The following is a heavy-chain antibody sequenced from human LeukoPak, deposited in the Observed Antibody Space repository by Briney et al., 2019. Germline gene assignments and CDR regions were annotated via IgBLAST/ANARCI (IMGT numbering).Heavy chain of an antibody. CDR3: ARVFDSGSQAYFYYMDV. CDR2: IHYSGST. Sequence: SETLSLTCTVSGGSISSSYWSWIRQAPGKGLEWIGYIHYSGSTYYNPSLKSRVTISVDTSKNQFSLKVSSVTAADTAVYYGARVFDSGSQAYFYYMDVWGKGTTVTISS. V-gene: IGHV4-59*01. J-gene: IGHJ6*03. CDR1: GGSISSSY. D-gene: IGHD3-10*01.